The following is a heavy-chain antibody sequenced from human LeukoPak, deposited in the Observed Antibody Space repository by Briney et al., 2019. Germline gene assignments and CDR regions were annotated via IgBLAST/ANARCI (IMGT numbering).Heavy chain of an antibody. J-gene: IGHJ4*02. CDR1: GFTFSSYA. Sequence: GGSLRLSCSASGFTFSSYAMHWVRQAPGKGLEYVSTISSNGGTTYYADSVKGRFTISRDNSKNTLFLQMNSLRAEDTAVYYCATLGSGSSWYYFDYWGQGTLVTVSS. V-gene: IGHV3-64*04. CDR3: ATLGSGSSWYYFDY. D-gene: IGHD3-10*01. CDR2: ISSNGGTT.